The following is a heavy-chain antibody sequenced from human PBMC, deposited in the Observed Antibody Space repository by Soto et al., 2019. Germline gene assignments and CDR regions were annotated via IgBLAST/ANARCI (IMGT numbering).Heavy chain of an antibody. D-gene: IGHD6-13*01. CDR2: IWYDGSNK. J-gene: IGHJ6*03. CDR1: GFTFSSYG. Sequence: GGSLRLSCSASGFTFSSYGMHWVRQAPGKGLEWVAVIWYDGSNKYYADSVKGRFTISRDNSKNTLYLQMNSLRAEDTAVYYCAREVAAAGIGDYYYYMDVWGKGTTVTVSS. CDR3: AREVAAAGIGDYYYYMDV. V-gene: IGHV3-33*01.